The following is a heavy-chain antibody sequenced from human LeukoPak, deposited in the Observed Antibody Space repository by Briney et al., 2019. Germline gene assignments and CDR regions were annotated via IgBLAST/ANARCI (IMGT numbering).Heavy chain of an antibody. J-gene: IGHJ4*02. CDR3: AKRPRYFDWLLD. CDR2: ISGSGGST. V-gene: IGHV3-23*01. D-gene: IGHD3-9*01. Sequence: GGSLRLSCAASGFTFSNYAMTWVRQAPGKGLEWVSVISGSGGSTYYADSVTGRFTISRDNSKNTLYLQMNSLRAEDTAVYYCAKRPRYFDWLLDWGQGTLVTVSS. CDR1: GFTFSNYA.